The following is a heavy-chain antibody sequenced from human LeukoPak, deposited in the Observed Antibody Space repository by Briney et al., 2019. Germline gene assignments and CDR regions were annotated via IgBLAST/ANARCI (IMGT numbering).Heavy chain of an antibody. Sequence: AGSLRFSCAASGFTFSSYAMHWLRQAPGKGLEWVAVISYDGGNKYYADSVKGRFTISRDNSKNTLYLQMNSLRAEDTAVYYCASSGDMDVWGKGTTVTVSS. CDR3: ASSGDMDV. CDR1: GFTFSSYA. J-gene: IGHJ6*03. D-gene: IGHD3-10*01. V-gene: IGHV3-30*04. CDR2: ISYDGGNK.